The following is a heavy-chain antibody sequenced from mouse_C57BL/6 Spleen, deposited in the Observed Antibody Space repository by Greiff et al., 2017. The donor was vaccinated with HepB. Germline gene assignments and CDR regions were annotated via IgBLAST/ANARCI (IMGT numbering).Heavy chain of an antibody. V-gene: IGHV1-82*01. D-gene: IGHD2-4*01. Sequence: QVQLQQSGPELVKPGASVKISCKASGYAFSSSWMNWVKQRPGKGLEWIGRIYPGDGDTNYNGKFKGKATLTADKSSSTAYMQLSSLTSEDSAVYFCARRGIYYDYLDYWGQGTTLTVSS. CDR3: ARRGIYYDYLDY. CDR2: IYPGDGDT. CDR1: GYAFSSSW. J-gene: IGHJ2*01.